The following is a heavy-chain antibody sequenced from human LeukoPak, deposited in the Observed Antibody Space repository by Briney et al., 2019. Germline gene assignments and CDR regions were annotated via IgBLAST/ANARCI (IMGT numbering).Heavy chain of an antibody. D-gene: IGHD4-17*01. Sequence: PGRSLRLSCAASGFTFSSYGMHWVRQAPGKGLEWVAVIWYDGSNKYYTDSVKGRFTISRDNSKNTLYLQMNSPRAEDTAVYECAKAIGGDYGYFDLWGRGTLVTVSS. CDR3: AKAIGGDYGYFDL. V-gene: IGHV3-33*06. J-gene: IGHJ2*01. CDR2: IWYDGSNK. CDR1: GFTFSSYG.